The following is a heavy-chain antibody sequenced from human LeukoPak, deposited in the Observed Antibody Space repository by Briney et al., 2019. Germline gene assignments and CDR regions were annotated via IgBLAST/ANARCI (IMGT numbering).Heavy chain of an antibody. D-gene: IGHD1-26*01. V-gene: IGHV4-39*07. Sequence: SETLSLTCTVSDGSISSSSYYWGWIRQPPGKGLEWIGTIYYSGSTYYNPSLKSRLTISLGTSNNQFSLKLSSVTAADTAVYYCARDRYSGSGVFDYWGQGTLVTVSS. CDR2: IYYSGST. J-gene: IGHJ4*02. CDR3: ARDRYSGSGVFDY. CDR1: DGSISSSSYY.